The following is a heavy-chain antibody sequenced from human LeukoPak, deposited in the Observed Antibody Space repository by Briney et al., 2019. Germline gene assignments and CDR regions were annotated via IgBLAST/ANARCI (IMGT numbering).Heavy chain of an antibody. CDR2: ISWDGGST. V-gene: IGHV3-43*01. J-gene: IGHJ6*03. CDR3: ARGADRNYYYYYMDV. Sequence: GGSLRLSCAASGFTFDDYTMHWVRQAPGKGLEWVSLISWDGGSTYYADSVKGRFTISRDNAKNSLYLQMNSLRAEDTAVYYCARGADRNYYYYYMDVWGKGTTVTVSS. CDR1: GFTFDDYT.